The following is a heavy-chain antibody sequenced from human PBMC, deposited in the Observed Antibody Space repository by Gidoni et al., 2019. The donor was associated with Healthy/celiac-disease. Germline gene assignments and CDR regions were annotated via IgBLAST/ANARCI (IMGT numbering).Heavy chain of an antibody. J-gene: IGHJ6*02. D-gene: IGHD6-19*01. Sequence: QVQPVQSGAEVKKPGSSVKVSCKASGGTFSSYAISWVRQAPGQGLEWMGGIIPIFGTANYAQKFQGRVTITADESTSTAYMELSSLRSEDTAVYYCAREGGIAVAGTNPDHMDVWGQGTTVTVSS. CDR2: IIPIFGTA. CDR1: GGTFSSYA. V-gene: IGHV1-69*01. CDR3: AREGGIAVAGTNPDHMDV.